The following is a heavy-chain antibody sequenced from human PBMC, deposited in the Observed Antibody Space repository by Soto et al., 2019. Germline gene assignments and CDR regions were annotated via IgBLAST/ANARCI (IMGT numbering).Heavy chain of an antibody. CDR3: ARLSRVIPPPSYFDY. CDR1: GYSFTSYW. D-gene: IGHD2-21*01. Sequence: PGESLKISCKGSGYSFTSYWIGWVRQMPGKGLEWMGIIYPGDSDTRYSPSFQGQVTISADKSISTAYLQWSSLKASDTAMYYCARLSRVIPPPSYFDYWGQGTLVTVSS. V-gene: IGHV5-51*01. CDR2: IYPGDSDT. J-gene: IGHJ4*02.